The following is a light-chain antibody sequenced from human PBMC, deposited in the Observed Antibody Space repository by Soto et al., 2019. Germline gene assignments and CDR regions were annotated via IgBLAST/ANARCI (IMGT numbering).Light chain of an antibody. CDR3: GSYTSSSTWV. CDR1: SSDVGGYNY. V-gene: IGLV2-14*01. Sequence: QPVLTQPASVSGSPGQSITISCTGTSSDVGGYNYVSWYQQNPGKAPKLMIYDVSNRPSGVSNRFSGSKSGNTASLTISGLQAEDEADYYCGSYTSSSTWVFGGGTKLTVL. CDR2: DVS. J-gene: IGLJ2*01.